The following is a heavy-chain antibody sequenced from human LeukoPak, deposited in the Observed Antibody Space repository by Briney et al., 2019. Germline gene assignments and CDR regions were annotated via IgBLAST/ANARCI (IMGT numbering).Heavy chain of an antibody. CDR1: GYTFTSYD. CDR2: MNPNSGNT. J-gene: IGHJ4*02. V-gene: IGHV1-8*01. D-gene: IGHD6-19*01. CDR3: ATNIVAVAGAGGDY. Sequence: ASVKVSCKASGYTFTSYDINWVRQATGQGLEWMGWMNPNSGNTGYAQKFQGRVTMTRNTSISTAYMELSSLRSEDTAVYYCATNIVAVAGAGGDYWGQGTLVTVSS.